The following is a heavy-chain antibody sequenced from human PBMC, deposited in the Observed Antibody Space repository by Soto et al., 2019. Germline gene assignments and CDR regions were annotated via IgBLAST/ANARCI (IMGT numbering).Heavy chain of an antibody. D-gene: IGHD3-10*01. CDR1: GYPFTTYY. Sequence: GASVKVSCKVSGYPFTTYYIHWVRQAPGQGPEWMGWIDPRSGGTVYEQKFQGRVTMTRDASISTVYMDLSGLTSDDTALYYCATDDYGIFPYWGQGSLVTVSS. CDR2: IDPRSGGT. J-gene: IGHJ4*02. V-gene: IGHV1-2*02. CDR3: ATDDYGIFPY.